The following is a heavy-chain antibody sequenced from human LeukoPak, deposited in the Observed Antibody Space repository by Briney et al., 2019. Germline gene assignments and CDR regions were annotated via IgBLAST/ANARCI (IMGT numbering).Heavy chain of an antibody. Sequence: ASVKVSCTASGYTFTGYYMHWVRQAPGQGLEWMGWINPNSGGTNYAQKFQGRVTMTRDMSTSTVYMELSSLRSEDTAVYYCAVDILTGSFDPWGQGTLVTVSS. CDR2: INPNSGGT. J-gene: IGHJ5*02. CDR1: GYTFTGYY. CDR3: AVDILTGSFDP. V-gene: IGHV1-2*02. D-gene: IGHD3-9*01.